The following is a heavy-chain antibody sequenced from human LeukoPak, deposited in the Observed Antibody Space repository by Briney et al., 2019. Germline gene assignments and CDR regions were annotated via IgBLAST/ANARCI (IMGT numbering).Heavy chain of an antibody. CDR3: ARLSGMATSYIDY. D-gene: IGHD3-10*01. CDR2: IYPGESET. Sequence: GESLQISCKGSGYRFTSYWIAWVRQMPGKGLEWMGIIYPGESETRYSPSFQGQVTISADKSITTAYLQWSSLKASDTAMYFCARLSGMATSYIDYWGQGTLVTVSS. CDR1: GYRFTSYW. J-gene: IGHJ4*02. V-gene: IGHV5-51*01.